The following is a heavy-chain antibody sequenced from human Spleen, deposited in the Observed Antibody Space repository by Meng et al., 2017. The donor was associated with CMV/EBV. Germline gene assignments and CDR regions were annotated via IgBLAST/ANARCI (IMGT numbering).Heavy chain of an antibody. CDR2: ISSSSSYI. D-gene: IGHD6-13*01. J-gene: IGHJ6*02. V-gene: IGHV3-21*01. Sequence: GESLKISCAASGFTFSSYSMNWVRQAPGKGLEWVSSISSSSSYIYYADSVKGRFTISRDNAKNSLFLQMNSLRAEDTAVYYCARAAAAGRGMDVWGQGTTVTVSS. CDR3: ARAAAAGRGMDV. CDR1: GFTFSSYS.